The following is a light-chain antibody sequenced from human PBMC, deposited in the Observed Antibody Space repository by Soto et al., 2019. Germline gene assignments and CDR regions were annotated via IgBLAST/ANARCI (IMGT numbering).Light chain of an antibody. J-gene: IGKJ1*01. CDR3: QQCINWPWT. Sequence: EIVVTQSPATLSVSPGEGVTLSCRASQSVSSNLAWYQQKPGQAPRLLIYGASTRAAGVPARFSGSGSGTEFTLTISSLQSEDSAVYYCQQCINWPWTCGQGTKVEIK. V-gene: IGKV3-15*01. CDR2: GAS. CDR1: QSVSSN.